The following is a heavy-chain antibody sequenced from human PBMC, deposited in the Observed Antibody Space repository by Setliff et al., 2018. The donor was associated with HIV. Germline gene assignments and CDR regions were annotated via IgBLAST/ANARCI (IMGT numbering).Heavy chain of an antibody. J-gene: IGHJ4*01. CDR2: INVGKGDT. Sequence: VASVKVSCKASGYTFTTYSIHWVRQAPRQSLEWMGWINVGKGDTKYSQELQGRITLTTDTSANTAYMELSSLRSDDTAVYFCARGALLAVFDFDHWGHGTLVTVSS. CDR3: ARGALLAVFDFDH. V-gene: IGHV1-3*01. D-gene: IGHD3-10*01. CDR1: GYTFTTYS.